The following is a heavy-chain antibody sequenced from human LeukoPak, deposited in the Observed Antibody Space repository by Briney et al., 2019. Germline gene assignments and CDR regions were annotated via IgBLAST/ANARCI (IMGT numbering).Heavy chain of an antibody. V-gene: IGHV4-39*07. CDR2: VYYSGST. D-gene: IGHD5-12*01. J-gene: IGHJ6*02. Sequence: PSQTLSLTCSVSGDSISSSTYYWGWIRQPPGKGLEWIGSVYYSGSTYYNPSLKSRVTISVDTSKNQFSLKLTSVTAADTAVYYCASDRGHSDYDFSLLPYYFGMDVWGQGTMVTVSS. CDR1: GDSISSSTYY. CDR3: ASDRGHSDYDFSLLPYYFGMDV.